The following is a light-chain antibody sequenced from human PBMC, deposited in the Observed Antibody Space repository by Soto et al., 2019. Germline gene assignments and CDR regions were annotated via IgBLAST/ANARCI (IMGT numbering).Light chain of an antibody. Sequence: DIQMSQSPSSLSASVGARVTITCRASQSISSYLNWYQQKPGKAPKLLIYAASSLQSGVPSRFSGSGSGTDFTLTISSLQPEDFATYYCQQSYSTPRTFGQVTKVDI. J-gene: IGKJ1*01. V-gene: IGKV1-39*01. CDR2: AAS. CDR3: QQSYSTPRT. CDR1: QSISSY.